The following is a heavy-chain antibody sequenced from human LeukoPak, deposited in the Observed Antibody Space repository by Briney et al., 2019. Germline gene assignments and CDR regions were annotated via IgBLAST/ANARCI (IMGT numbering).Heavy chain of an antibody. CDR3: ARFGQYTSSWYKWDYFDY. Sequence: GESLKISCKGSGYSFPNSWIGWVRQMPGKGLEWVGSVYLGDSDTRYSPSFQGQVTISVDKSISTAYLQWSSLKASDTAIYYCARFGQYTSSWYKWDYFDYWGQGTQVTVSS. J-gene: IGHJ4*02. V-gene: IGHV5-51*01. D-gene: IGHD6-13*01. CDR2: VYLGDSDT. CDR1: GYSFPNSW.